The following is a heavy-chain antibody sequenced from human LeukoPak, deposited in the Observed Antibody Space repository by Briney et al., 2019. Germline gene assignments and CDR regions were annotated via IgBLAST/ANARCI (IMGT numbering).Heavy chain of an antibody. D-gene: IGHD2-15*01. J-gene: IGHJ4*02. CDR3: VSSYCSGGSCYSASGY. Sequence: GGSLRLSCAASGFTFSSYWMHWVRQAPRKGLVWVSRINNDGSSTSYADSVKGRFTISRDNAKNTLYLQMNSLRAEDTAVYYCVSSYCSGGSCYSASGYWRQGTLVTVSS. V-gene: IGHV3-74*01. CDR2: INNDGSST. CDR1: GFTFSSYW.